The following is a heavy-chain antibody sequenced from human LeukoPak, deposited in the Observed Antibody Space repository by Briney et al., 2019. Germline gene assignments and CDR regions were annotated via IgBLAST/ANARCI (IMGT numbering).Heavy chain of an antibody. CDR1: GFSLSTSGMC. J-gene: IGHJ5*02. CDR3: ARIVEGGFGGPNWFDP. V-gene: IGHV2-70*11. Sequence: GSGPTLVKPTQTLTLTCTFSGFSLSTSGMCVSWIRQPPGQALEWLARIAWDDDKYYSTSLKTRLTISKDTSKNQVVLTMTNMDPVDTATYYCARIVEGGFGGPNWFDPWGQGTLVTVSS. CDR2: IAWDDDK. D-gene: IGHD3-10*01.